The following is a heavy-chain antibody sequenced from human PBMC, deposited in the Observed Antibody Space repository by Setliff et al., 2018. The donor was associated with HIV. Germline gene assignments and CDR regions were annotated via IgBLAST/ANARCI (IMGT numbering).Heavy chain of an antibody. Sequence: SETLSLTCAVYDGSLSSYYWSWIRQPPGKALEWIAEINHSGSTNYNPSLKNRVAISMDTSKNQFSLNLTSVTAADTAVYYCAASTLDLLLLDYWGQGTRVTVSS. CDR2: INHSGST. CDR1: DGSLSSYY. CDR3: AASTLDLLLLDY. V-gene: IGHV4-34*01. D-gene: IGHD2-8*02. J-gene: IGHJ4*02.